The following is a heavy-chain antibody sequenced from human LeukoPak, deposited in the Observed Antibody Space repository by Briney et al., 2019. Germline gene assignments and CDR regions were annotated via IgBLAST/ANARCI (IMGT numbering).Heavy chain of an antibody. CDR2: IEKDRSEK. CDR1: GFTFSSYW. CDR3: ARENGGGWIDP. J-gene: IGHJ5*02. Sequence: SGGSLRLSCAASGFTFSSYWMNWVRQAPGKGPEWVANIEKDRSEKYYVDSVKGRFTISRDNAKSSLFLQMDSLRAEDTAVYYCARENGGGWIDPWGQGTLVTVSS. D-gene: IGHD2-8*01. V-gene: IGHV3-7*01.